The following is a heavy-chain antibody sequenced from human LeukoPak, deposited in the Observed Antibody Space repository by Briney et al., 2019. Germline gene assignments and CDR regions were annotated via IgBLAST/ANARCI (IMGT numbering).Heavy chain of an antibody. J-gene: IGHJ4*02. CDR3: ARRVVGATGEFDY. V-gene: IGHV4-34*01. Sequence: PSETLSLTCAVYGGSFSGYYWSWIRQPPGKGLEWIGEINHSGSTNYNPSLKSRVTISVDTSKNQFSLKLSSVTAADTAVYYCARRVVGATGEFDYWGQGTLVTVSS. CDR1: GGSFSGYY. CDR2: INHSGST. D-gene: IGHD1-26*01.